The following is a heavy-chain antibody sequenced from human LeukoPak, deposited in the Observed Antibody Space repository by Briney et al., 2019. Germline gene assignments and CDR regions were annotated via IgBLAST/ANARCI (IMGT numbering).Heavy chain of an antibody. D-gene: IGHD2-15*01. V-gene: IGHV1-2*02. CDR2: INPNSGGT. CDR3: ARVRGTVVATVDY. CDR1: GYTFTGYY. Sequence: GASVKVSCKASGYTFTGYYMHWVRQAPGQGLEWMGWINPNSGGTNYAQKFQGRVTMTRDTSISTAYMELSRLRSDDTAVYYCARVRGTVVATVDYWGHGTLVTVSS. J-gene: IGHJ4*01.